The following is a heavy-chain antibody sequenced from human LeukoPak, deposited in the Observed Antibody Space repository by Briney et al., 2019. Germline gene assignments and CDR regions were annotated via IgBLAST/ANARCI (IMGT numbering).Heavy chain of an antibody. V-gene: IGHV1-8*03. J-gene: IGHJ4*02. D-gene: IGHD6-13*01. CDR3: ARVFISSSWKGIDY. CDR1: GYTFTSYD. Sequence: ASVKVSCKASGYTFTSYDINWVRQATGQGLEWMGWMNPNSGNTGYAQKFQDRVTITRNTSISTAYMELSSLRSEDTAVYYCARVFISSSWKGIDYWGQGTLVTVSS. CDR2: MNPNSGNT.